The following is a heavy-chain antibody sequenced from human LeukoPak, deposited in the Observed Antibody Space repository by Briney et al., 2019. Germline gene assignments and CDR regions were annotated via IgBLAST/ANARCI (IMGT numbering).Heavy chain of an antibody. J-gene: IGHJ6*02. V-gene: IGHV3-30*03. CDR1: GFTFSSYG. Sequence: GGSLRLSCAASGFTFSSYGMHWVRQAPGKGLEWVAVISYDGSNKYYADSVKGRFTISRDNSKNTLYLQMNSLRAEDTAVYYCARNPDYYYGLDVWGQGATVTVSS. CDR3: ARNPDYYYGLDV. CDR2: ISYDGSNK.